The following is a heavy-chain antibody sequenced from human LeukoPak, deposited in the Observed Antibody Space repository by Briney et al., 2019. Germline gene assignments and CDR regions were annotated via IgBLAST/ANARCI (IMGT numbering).Heavy chain of an antibody. V-gene: IGHV3-53*01. CDR3: ASESLTGYYTPY. CDR2: LYSGGSI. Sequence: GGSLRLSCAASGFTVSSNYMSWVRQAPGKGLEWVSILYSGGSIYYADSVKGRFTISRDNSKNTLYLQMNSLRAEDTAVYYCASESLTGYYTPYWGQGTLVTVSS. CDR1: GFTVSSNY. D-gene: IGHD3-9*01. J-gene: IGHJ4*02.